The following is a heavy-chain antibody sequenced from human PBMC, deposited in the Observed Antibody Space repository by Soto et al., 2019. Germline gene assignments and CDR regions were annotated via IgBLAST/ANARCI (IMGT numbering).Heavy chain of an antibody. V-gene: IGHV1-18*01. D-gene: IGHD4-17*01. CDR1: GYTFTSCG. J-gene: IGHJ4*02. CDR3: ARDGSVRFNDY. CDR2: ISTYSGNT. Sequence: ASVKVSCKASGYTFTSCGISWVRQAPGQGLEWMGWISTYSGNTNYAQNLQGRVTMTTDTSTSTAYMELRSLRSDDTAVYYCARDGSVRFNDYWGQGTLVTVSS.